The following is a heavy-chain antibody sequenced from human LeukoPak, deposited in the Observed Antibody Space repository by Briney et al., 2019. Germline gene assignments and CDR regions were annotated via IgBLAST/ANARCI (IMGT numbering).Heavy chain of an antibody. D-gene: IGHD3-22*01. J-gene: IGHJ6*02. V-gene: IGHV1-24*01. CDR1: GYTLTELS. Sequence: GASVKVSCKVFGYTLTELSMHWVRQAPGKGLEWMGGFDPEDGETIYAQKFQGRVTMTEDTSTDTAYMELSSLRSEDTAVYYCATAYYDSSGQRNYYGMDVWGQGTTVTVSS. CDR3: ATAYYDSSGQRNYYGMDV. CDR2: FDPEDGET.